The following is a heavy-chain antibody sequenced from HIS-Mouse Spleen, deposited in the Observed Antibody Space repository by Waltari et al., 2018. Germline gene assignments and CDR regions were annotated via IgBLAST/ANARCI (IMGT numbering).Heavy chain of an antibody. CDR3: ARDLGEGYSNYYFDY. Sequence: EVQLVESGGGLVQPGGSLRLSCAASGFTFSSYSMNWVRQAPGKGVEWGSYISSSSSTIYYADSVKGRFTISRDNAKNSLYLQMNSLRAEDTAVYYCARDLGEGYSNYYFDYWGQGTLVTVSS. V-gene: IGHV3-48*01. J-gene: IGHJ4*02. CDR1: GFTFSSYS. D-gene: IGHD4-4*01. CDR2: ISSSSSTI.